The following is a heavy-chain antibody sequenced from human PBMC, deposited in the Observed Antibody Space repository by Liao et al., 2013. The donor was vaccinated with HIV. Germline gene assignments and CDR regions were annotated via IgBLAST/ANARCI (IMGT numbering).Heavy chain of an antibody. D-gene: IGHD4-23*01. J-gene: IGHJ4*02. CDR1: GGSISSGDYY. CDR2: IYTSGST. CDR3: ARGDYGGNSEAHNYFDY. Sequence: QVQLQESGPGLVKPSQTLSLTCTVSGGSISSGDYYWSWIRQPPGKGLEWIGRIYTSGSTNYNPSLKSRVTMSVDTSKNQFSLKLSSVTAADTAVYYCARGDYGGNSEAHNYFDYWGQGTLVTVSS. V-gene: IGHV4-61*02.